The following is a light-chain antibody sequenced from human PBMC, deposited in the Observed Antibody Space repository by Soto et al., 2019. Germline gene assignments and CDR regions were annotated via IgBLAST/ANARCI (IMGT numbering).Light chain of an antibody. J-gene: IGKJ5*01. V-gene: IGKV3-20*01. CDR1: QRVDDSH. Sequence: EIVLTQSLGTLSLYPGERATLSCRASQRVDDSHLAWYQLRPGQAPRLLIYGASTRATGIPDRFSGSGSGTDFSLTIRGLKPEDFAVYYCQQYRMSPNTFGQRTRLAV. CDR3: QQYRMSPNT. CDR2: GAS.